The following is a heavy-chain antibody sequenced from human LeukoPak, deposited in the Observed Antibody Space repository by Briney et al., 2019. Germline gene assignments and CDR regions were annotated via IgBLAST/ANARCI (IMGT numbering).Heavy chain of an antibody. CDR1: GDSMNNHY. CDR3: ARVSTGDLDY. Sequence: SETLSLTCSVSGDSMNNHYWSWIRQSPGKGLQWIGYIHHSGSIDYNPSLKSRATISIDTSKKQLSLKLRSVTVADTAVYYCARVSTGDLDYWGQGTLVTVSS. J-gene: IGHJ4*02. CDR2: IHHSGSI. V-gene: IGHV4-59*11. D-gene: IGHD3-16*01.